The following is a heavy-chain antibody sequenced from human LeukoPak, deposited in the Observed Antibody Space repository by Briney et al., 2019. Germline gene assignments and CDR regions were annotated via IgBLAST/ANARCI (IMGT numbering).Heavy chain of an antibody. Sequence: SETLSLTCTVSSGSISGSDYYWCWIRQPPGKGLEWIGSINYSGNTYYDSSLKSRVTISVDTSKNQFSLKMSSVTAADTAVYFCARVDYTYYPSFDYWGQGTVVTVSS. J-gene: IGHJ4*02. V-gene: IGHV4-39*01. CDR3: ARVDYTYYPSFDY. CDR1: SGSISGSDYY. D-gene: IGHD3-22*01. CDR2: INYSGNT.